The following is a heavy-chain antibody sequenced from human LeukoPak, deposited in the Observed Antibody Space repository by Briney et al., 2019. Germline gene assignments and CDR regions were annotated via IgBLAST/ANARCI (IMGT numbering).Heavy chain of an antibody. V-gene: IGHV1-69*13. D-gene: IGHD3-22*01. CDR1: GGTFSSYA. CDR3: ARVAYYYDSSGYSRPFDY. J-gene: IGHJ4*02. CDR2: IIPIFGTA. Sequence: EASVKVSCKASGGTFSSYAISWVRQAPGQGLEWMGGIIPIFGTANYAQKFQGRVTITADESTSTAYMELSSLRSEDTAVYYCARVAYYYDSSGYSRPFDYWGQGTLVTVSS.